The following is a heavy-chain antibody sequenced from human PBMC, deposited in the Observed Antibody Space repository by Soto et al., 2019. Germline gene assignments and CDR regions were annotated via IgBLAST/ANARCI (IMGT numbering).Heavy chain of an antibody. J-gene: IGHJ1*01. Sequence: EVQLLESGGGLVQPGGSLRLSCAASGFTFSSYATSWVRQAPGKGLEWVSAISGSGGSTYYADSVKGRFTISRDNSKNTLYLQMNSLRAEDTAVYYCAKPLSSGWYQDHAEYYQHWGQGTLVTVSS. CDR1: GFTFSSYA. V-gene: IGHV3-23*01. D-gene: IGHD6-19*01. CDR2: ISGSGGST. CDR3: AKPLSSGWYQDHAEYYQH.